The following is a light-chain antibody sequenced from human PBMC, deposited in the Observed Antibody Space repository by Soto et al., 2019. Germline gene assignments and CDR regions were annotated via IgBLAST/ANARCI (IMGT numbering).Light chain of an antibody. CDR3: SSYTSDNRDYV. CDR2: EGT. J-gene: IGLJ1*01. CDR1: SSDVGSYNL. V-gene: IGLV2-14*02. Sequence: QSALAQPASVSGPPGQSIVISCTGSSSDVGSYNLVSWYQQYPGKAPKVMIFEGTKRPSGVSTRFSGSKSASTASLTISGLQAEDEAHYYCSSYTSDNRDYVFATGTKVTVL.